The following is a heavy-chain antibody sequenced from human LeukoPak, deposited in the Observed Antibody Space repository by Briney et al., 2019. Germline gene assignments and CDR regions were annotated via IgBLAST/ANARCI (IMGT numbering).Heavy chain of an antibody. CDR1: GGSISSYY. J-gene: IGHJ4*02. CDR2: IYTRGST. CDR3: ARDRLIAAAGKFDY. Sequence: SETLSLTCTVSGGSISSYYWSWIRQPAGKGLEWIGRIYTRGSTNYNPSLKSRVTMSVDTSKNQFSLKLSSVTAADTAVYYCARDRLIAAAGKFDYWGQGTLVTVSS. V-gene: IGHV4-4*07. D-gene: IGHD6-13*01.